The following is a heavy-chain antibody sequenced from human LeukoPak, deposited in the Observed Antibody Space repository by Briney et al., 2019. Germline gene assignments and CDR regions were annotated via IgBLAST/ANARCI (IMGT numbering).Heavy chain of an antibody. J-gene: IGHJ4*02. D-gene: IGHD6-13*01. V-gene: IGHV4-34*01. CDR3: ARGRIVLTAAGTAPPRFDY. Sequence: SETLSLTCTVYGGSFSGYYWSWIRQPPGKGLEWIGEINHSGSTNYNPSLKSRVTISVDTSKNQFSLKLSSVTAADTAVYYCARGRIVLTAAGTAPPRFDYWGQGTLVTVSS. CDR2: INHSGST. CDR1: GGSFSGYY.